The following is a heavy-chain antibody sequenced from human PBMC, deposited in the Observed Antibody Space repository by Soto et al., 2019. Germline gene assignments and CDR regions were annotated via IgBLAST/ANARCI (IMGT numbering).Heavy chain of an antibody. CDR3: ARFNSGNYYEAFDI. CDR2: IYHSGST. V-gene: IGHV4-30-4*01. D-gene: IGHD1-26*01. Sequence: TLSLTCTVSGGSISSGDYYWSWIRQPPGKGLEWIGYIYHSGSTNYNPSLKSRVTISVDKSKNQLSLKLSSVTAADTAVYYCARFNSGNYYEAFDIWGQGTMVTVSS. CDR1: GGSISSGDYY. J-gene: IGHJ3*02.